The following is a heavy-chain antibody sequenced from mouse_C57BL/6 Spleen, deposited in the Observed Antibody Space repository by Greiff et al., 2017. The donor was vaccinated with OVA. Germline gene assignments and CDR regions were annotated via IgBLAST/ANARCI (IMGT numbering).Heavy chain of an antibody. CDR3: ARSYYYGPYYAMDY. D-gene: IGHD1-1*01. CDR1: GFNIKDYY. J-gene: IGHJ4*01. Sequence: VQLQQSGAELVKPGASVKLSCTASGFNIKDYYMHWVKQRPEQGLEWIGRIDPEDGETTYAPKFPGKATITADTSSNTAYLQLSSLTSEDTAVYYCARSYYYGPYYAMDYWGQGTSVTVSS. V-gene: IGHV14-2*01. CDR2: IDPEDGET.